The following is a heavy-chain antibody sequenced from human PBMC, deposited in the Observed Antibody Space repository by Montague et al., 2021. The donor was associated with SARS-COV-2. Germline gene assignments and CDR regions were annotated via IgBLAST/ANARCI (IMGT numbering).Heavy chain of an antibody. V-gene: IGHV3-66*01. Sequence: SLRLSCAASGFTVSSTYMNWVRQVPGKGLEWVSSISSSSVTYSADSLKGRFTISRDNSKNTVYLQMNSLRAEDTAVYLCARESSQFFGSGPLDYWSQGSLVTVSS. J-gene: IGHJ4*02. CDR3: ARESSQFFGSGPLDY. CDR2: ISSSSVT. CDR1: GFTVSSTY. D-gene: IGHD3-10*01.